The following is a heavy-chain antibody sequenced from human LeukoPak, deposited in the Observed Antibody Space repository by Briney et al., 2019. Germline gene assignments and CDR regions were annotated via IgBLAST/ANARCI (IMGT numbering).Heavy chain of an antibody. CDR3: AVCIAAAGILDY. CDR1: GGSISSSSYY. J-gene: IGHJ4*02. CDR2: IYYSGST. V-gene: IGHV4-39*01. D-gene: IGHD6-13*01. Sequence: SETLSLTCTVSGGSISSSSYYWGWIRQPPGKGLEWIGSIYYSGSTYYNPSLKSRVTISVDTSKNQFSLKLSSVTAADTAVYYCAVCIAAAGILDYWGQGTLVTASS.